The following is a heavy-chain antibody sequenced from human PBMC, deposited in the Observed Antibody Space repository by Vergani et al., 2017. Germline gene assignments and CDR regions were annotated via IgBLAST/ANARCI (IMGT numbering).Heavy chain of an antibody. V-gene: IGHV4-59*11. J-gene: IGHJ5*02. D-gene: IGHD6-13*01. CDR1: FDSIRNLY. CDR2: IHYSENT. CDR3: AGDTHSWQKADR. Sequence: QVQLQESGPGLVKSSETLSLTCSVSFDSIRNLYCNWIRQPPGKGLEWIGSIHYSENTNYNPSLKTRVTISVDTSKNQFSLTLTSVTAADSAIYYCAGDTHSWQKADRWGQGLLVSVSS.